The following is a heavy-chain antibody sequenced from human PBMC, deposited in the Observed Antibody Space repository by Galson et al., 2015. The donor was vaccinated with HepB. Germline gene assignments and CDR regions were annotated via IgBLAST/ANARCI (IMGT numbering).Heavy chain of an antibody. V-gene: IGHV4-61*02. J-gene: IGHJ4*02. Sequence: TLSLTCTVSGGSISSGSYYWSWIRQPAGKGLEWIGRIYTSGSTNYNPSLKSRVTMSVDTSKNQFSLKLSSVTAADTAVYYCARGRDRTSLDYWGQGTLVTVSS. D-gene: IGHD1-1*01. CDR3: ARGRDRTSLDY. CDR1: GGSISSGSYY. CDR2: IYTSGST.